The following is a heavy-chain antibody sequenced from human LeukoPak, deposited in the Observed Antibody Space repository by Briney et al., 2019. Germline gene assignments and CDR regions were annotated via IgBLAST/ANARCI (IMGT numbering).Heavy chain of an antibody. D-gene: IGHD3-16*01. V-gene: IGHV3-23*01. Sequence: GGSLRLSCAASGFTFSSYGMSWVRQAPGKGLEWVSAISGSGGSTYYADSVKGRFTISRDNAKNSLYLQMNSLRAEDTAVYYCARDPGGYYFDYWGQGTLVTVSS. CDR3: ARDPGGYYFDY. CDR2: ISGSGGST. J-gene: IGHJ4*02. CDR1: GFTFSSYG.